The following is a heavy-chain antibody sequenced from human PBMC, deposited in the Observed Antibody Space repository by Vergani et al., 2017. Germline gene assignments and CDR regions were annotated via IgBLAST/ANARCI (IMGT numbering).Heavy chain of an antibody. CDR3: ARGRITGTTYGYYYMDV. CDR1: GFSLSTSGMC. Sequence: QVTLRESGPALVKPTQTLTLTCTFSGFSLSTSGMCVSWLRQPPGKALEWLARIDWDDDKYSSTSLKTRPTISTDTSKNQVVLTMTNMDPGDTATYYCARGRITGTTYGYYYMDVWGKGTTVTVSS. CDR2: IDWDDDK. J-gene: IGHJ6*03. V-gene: IGHV2-70*15. D-gene: IGHD1-20*01.